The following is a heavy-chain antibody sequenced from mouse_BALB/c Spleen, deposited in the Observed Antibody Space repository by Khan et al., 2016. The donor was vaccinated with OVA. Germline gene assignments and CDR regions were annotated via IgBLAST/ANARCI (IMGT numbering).Heavy chain of an antibody. Sequence: QVQLKESGPELVKPGASVKMSCKASGYSFTDYIISWVKQRTGQGLQWIGEIYPGSGSIYSNEEFKGKAILTADKSSKTAYMQLRSLTSEDSAVFFGARRDYGISYPGFAYWGQGTLVTVSA. CDR3: ARRDYGISYPGFAY. D-gene: IGHD1-1*01. J-gene: IGHJ3*01. V-gene: IGHV1-77*01. CDR2: IYPGSGSI. CDR1: GYSFTDYI.